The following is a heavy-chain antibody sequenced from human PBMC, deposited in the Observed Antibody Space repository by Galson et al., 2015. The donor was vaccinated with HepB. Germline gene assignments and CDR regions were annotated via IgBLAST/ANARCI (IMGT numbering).Heavy chain of an antibody. CDR1: GYTFTGYY. CDR3: ARSGYCSGGSCYWFDP. J-gene: IGHJ5*02. Sequence: SVKVSCKASGYTFTGYYMHWVRQAPGQGLEWMGWINPNSGGTNYAQKFQGWVTMTRDTSISTAYMELSRLRSDDTAVYYCARSGYCSGGSCYWFDPWGQGTLVTVSS. D-gene: IGHD2-15*01. CDR2: INPNSGGT. V-gene: IGHV1-2*04.